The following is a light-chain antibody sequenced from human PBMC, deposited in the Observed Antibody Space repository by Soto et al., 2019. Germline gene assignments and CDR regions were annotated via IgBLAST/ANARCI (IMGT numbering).Light chain of an antibody. CDR3: SSYSSSSTLYV. Sequence: QSVLTQTASVSGSPGQSSTISCTGTSSDVGGYNYVSWFQQHPGKAPKLMIFEVSDRPSGISNRFSGSKSGNTASLTISGLQAEDEADYYCSSYSSSSTLYVFGTGTKLTVL. CDR1: SSDVGGYNY. V-gene: IGLV2-14*01. CDR2: EVS. J-gene: IGLJ1*01.